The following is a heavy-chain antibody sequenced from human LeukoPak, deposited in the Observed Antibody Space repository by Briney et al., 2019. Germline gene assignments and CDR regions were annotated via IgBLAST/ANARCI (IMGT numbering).Heavy chain of an antibody. Sequence: GESLKISCKGSGYSFTTYWIGWLRQMPGKGLEWMGVIYPGDFNTKYSPSFQGQVTISVDKSISTAYLQWSSLKASDTAMYYCARHVRDTNRRLDYWGQGTLVTVSS. V-gene: IGHV5-51*01. D-gene: IGHD2-8*01. CDR1: GYSFTTYW. J-gene: IGHJ4*02. CDR2: IYPGDFNT. CDR3: ARHVRDTNRRLDY.